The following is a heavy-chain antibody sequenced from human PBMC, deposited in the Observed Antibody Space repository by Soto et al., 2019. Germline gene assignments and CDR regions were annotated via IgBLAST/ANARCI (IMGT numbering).Heavy chain of an antibody. V-gene: IGHV3-23*01. CDR3: AKVYGSGWLQPFDS. CDR1: GFTFINYA. Sequence: EVHLLESGGGLVQPGGSVRLSCAASGFTFINYAMSWVRQAPGKGLEWVSTISGSGGSTYYADSVKGTISRDNSKNTLYLQMNSLRAEDTAVYYCAKVYGSGWLQPFDSWGQGTLVTVSS. CDR2: ISGSGGST. J-gene: IGHJ4*02. D-gene: IGHD3-10*01.